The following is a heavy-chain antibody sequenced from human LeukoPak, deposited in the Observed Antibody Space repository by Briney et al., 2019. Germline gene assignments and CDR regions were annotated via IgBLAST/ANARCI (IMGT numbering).Heavy chain of an antibody. CDR1: GGSFSGYY. D-gene: IGHD1-7*01. CDR3: ASQTGTNVSGYYFDY. V-gene: IGHV4-34*01. CDR2: INHSGST. Sequence: PSETLSLTCAAYGGSFSGYYWSWIRQPPGKGLEWIGEINHSGSTNYNPSLKSRVTISVDTSKNQFSLKLSSVTAADTAVYYCASQTGTNVSGYYFDYWGQGTLVTVSS. J-gene: IGHJ4*02.